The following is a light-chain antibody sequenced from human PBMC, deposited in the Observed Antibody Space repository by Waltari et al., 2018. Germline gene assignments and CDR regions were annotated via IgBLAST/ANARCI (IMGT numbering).Light chain of an antibody. CDR2: EVS. Sequence: QSALTQPPSASGSPGPSVPLPCTGPSSDVGGSNYVSWYQQHPGKAPKLMIYEVSKRPSGVPDRFSGSKSGNTASLTVSGLQAEDEADYYCSSYAGSNNYVFGTGTKVTVL. V-gene: IGLV2-8*01. CDR3: SSYAGSNNYV. J-gene: IGLJ1*01. CDR1: SSDVGGSNY.